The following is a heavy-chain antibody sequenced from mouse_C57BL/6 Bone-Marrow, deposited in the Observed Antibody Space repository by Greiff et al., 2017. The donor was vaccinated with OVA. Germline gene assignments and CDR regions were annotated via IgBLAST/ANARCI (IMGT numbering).Heavy chain of an antibody. Sequence: ESGPGLVKPSQSLSLTCSVTGYSITSGYYWNWIRQFPGNKLEWMGYISYDGSNNYNPSLKNRISITRDTSKNQFFLKLNSVTTEDTATYYCARSMMVKEILYWGQGTLVTVSA. D-gene: IGHD2-3*01. CDR2: ISYDGSN. CDR1: GYSITSGYY. V-gene: IGHV3-6*01. J-gene: IGHJ3*01. CDR3: ARSMMVKEILY.